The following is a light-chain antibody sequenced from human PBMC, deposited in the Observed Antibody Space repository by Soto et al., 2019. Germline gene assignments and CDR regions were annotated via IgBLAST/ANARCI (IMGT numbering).Light chain of an antibody. CDR3: HQYNTWPLT. CDR2: DAS. Sequence: EIVMTQSPVTLPVSPGERATLSCRASQTIRSDLAWYQQKPGQAPRLLISDASTRATGIPARFNGSGSGTEFTLAISSLQSEDFAIYYCHQYNTWPLTFGGGTKVEIK. CDR1: QTIRSD. J-gene: IGKJ4*01. V-gene: IGKV3-15*01.